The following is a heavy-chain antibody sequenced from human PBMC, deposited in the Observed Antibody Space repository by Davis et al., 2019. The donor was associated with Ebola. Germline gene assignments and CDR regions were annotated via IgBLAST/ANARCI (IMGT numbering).Heavy chain of an antibody. CDR3: AREGTGDGFIYYYGMDV. Sequence: AASVTVSCKASGYTFSNYAINRVRQATGQGLEWMGWMNPNSGDTGYAQKFQGRVTMTRNTSISTAYMELSSLRSEDTAVYYCAREGTGDGFIYYYGMDVWGQGTTVTVSS. CDR2: MNPNSGDT. J-gene: IGHJ6*02. D-gene: IGHD1-1*01. CDR1: GYTFSNYA. V-gene: IGHV1-8*01.